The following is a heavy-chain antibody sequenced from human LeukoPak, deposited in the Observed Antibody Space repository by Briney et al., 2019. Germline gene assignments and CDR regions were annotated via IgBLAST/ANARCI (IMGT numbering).Heavy chain of an antibody. D-gene: IGHD2-15*01. CDR3: ARAHCSGGSCYVVALFPDY. CDR1: GYTFTGYY. V-gene: IGHV1-2*06. CDR2: INPNSGGT. Sequence: GESLKVSCKASGYTFTGYYMHWVRQAPGQGLEWMGRINPNSGGTNYAQKFQGRVTMTRDTSISTAYMELSRLRSDDTAVYYCARAHCSGGSCYVVALFPDYWGQGTLVTVSS. J-gene: IGHJ4*02.